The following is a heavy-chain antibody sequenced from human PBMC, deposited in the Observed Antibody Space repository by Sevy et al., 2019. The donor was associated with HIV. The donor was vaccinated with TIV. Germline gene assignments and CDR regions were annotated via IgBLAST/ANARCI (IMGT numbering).Heavy chain of an antibody. CDR2: IYSGGST. Sequence: GGSLRLSCTASGFTVNTNYMSWVRQAPEKGLEWVSVIYSGGSTYYADSVKGRFTISRDNFKNTLYLQMNSLRAEDTAVYYCARSQAYYYDSSGYYYTWGAFDIWGQGTMVTVSS. V-gene: IGHV3-53*01. CDR3: ARSQAYYYDSSGYYYTWGAFDI. J-gene: IGHJ3*02. D-gene: IGHD3-22*01. CDR1: GFTVNTNY.